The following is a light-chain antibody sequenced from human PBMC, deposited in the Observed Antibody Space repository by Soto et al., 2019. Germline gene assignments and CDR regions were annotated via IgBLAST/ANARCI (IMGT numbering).Light chain of an antibody. CDR3: QHRSNWPPIT. CDR2: DSS. J-gene: IGKJ5*01. CDR1: QSVSIY. V-gene: IGKV3-11*01. Sequence: EIVLTQSPATLSLSPGERATLSCRASQSVSIYLAWYQQKPGQAPRLLIYDSSNRAAGIPARFSARGSGTDFTLFISNLEPEDSAGYYCQHRSNWPPITFGQGTRLEIK.